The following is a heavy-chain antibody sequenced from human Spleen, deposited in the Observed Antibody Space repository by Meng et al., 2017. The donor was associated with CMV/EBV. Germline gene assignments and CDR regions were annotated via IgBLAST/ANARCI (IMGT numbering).Heavy chain of an antibody. CDR1: GFTFSTYD. CDR3: ARGQITVGGALDI. CDR2: IATTGDT. V-gene: IGHV3-13*01. Sequence: GGSLRLSCGASGFTFSTYDMHWVRRITGKGLEWVSGIATTGDTYYADSVRGRVTISRENAKNSLYLQMNSLRDGDTAVYYCARGQITVGGALDIWVQGTVVTVSS. J-gene: IGHJ3*02. D-gene: IGHD3-10*01.